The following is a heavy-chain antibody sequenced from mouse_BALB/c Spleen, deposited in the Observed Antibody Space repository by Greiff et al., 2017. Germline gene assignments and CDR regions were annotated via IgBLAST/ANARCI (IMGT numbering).Heavy chain of an antibody. CDR1: GFTFSSFG. V-gene: IGHV5-17*02. Sequence: DVKLVESGGGLVQPGGSRKLSCAASGFTFSSFGMHWVRQAPEKGLEWVAYISSGSSTIYYADTVKGRFTISRDNPKNTLFLQMTSLRSEDTAMYYCARSDGNPYFDYWGQGTTLTVSS. J-gene: IGHJ2*01. D-gene: IGHD2-1*01. CDR2: ISSGSSTI. CDR3: ARSDGNPYFDY.